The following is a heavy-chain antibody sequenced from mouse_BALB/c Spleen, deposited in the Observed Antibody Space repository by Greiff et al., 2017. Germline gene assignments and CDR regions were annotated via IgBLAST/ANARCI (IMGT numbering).Heavy chain of an antibody. D-gene: IGHD2-14*01. Sequence: VQLQQSGAELVRPGGLVKLSCQASGFNIKDYYMHWVKQRPEQGLEWIGWIDPENGNTIYDPKFQGKASITADTSSNTAYLQLSSLTSEDTAVYYCAGYDGAYWGQGTLVTVSA. J-gene: IGHJ3*01. V-gene: IGHV14-1*02. CDR3: AGYDGAY. CDR2: IDPENGNT. CDR1: GFNIKDYY.